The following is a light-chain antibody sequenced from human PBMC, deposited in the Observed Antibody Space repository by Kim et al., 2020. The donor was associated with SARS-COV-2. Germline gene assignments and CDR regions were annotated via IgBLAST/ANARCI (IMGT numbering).Light chain of an antibody. Sequence: ASVVDRVPITWRASQWFKTWLRLYQQKPGRAPKHLIYGASNLQCGVPSRFSCSGSETDFTLTISSLQPEDFATYDCLQHKSSPYTFGQGTQVDIK. J-gene: IGKJ2*01. V-gene: IGKV1-17*01. CDR1: QWFKTW. CDR2: GAS. CDR3: LQHKSSPYT.